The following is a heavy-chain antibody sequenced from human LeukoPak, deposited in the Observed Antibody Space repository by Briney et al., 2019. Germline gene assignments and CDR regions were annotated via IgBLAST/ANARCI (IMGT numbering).Heavy chain of an antibody. J-gene: IGHJ4*02. CDR3: ARVGYGGYYFDY. D-gene: IGHD5-12*01. Sequence: SETLSLTCTVSGGSISSGDYYWSWIRQPPGKGLEWIGYIYYSGSTNYNPSLKSRVTISVDTSKNQFSLKLSSVTAADTAVYYCARVGYGGYYFDYWGQGTPVTVSS. CDR1: GGSISSGDYY. CDR2: IYYSGST. V-gene: IGHV4-61*08.